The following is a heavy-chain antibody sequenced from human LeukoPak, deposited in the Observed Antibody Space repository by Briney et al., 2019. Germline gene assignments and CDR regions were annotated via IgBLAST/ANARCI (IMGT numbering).Heavy chain of an antibody. Sequence: GGSQRLSCAASGFTFSNAWMSWVRQAPGKGLEWVGRIKSKTDGGTTDYTAPVKGRFTISRDDSKDTLYLQMNSLKTEDTAVYYCTTDPHYDFWSGYSLDYWGQGTLVTVSS. D-gene: IGHD3-3*01. CDR1: GFTFSNAW. CDR3: TTDPHYDFWSGYSLDY. CDR2: IKSKTDGGTT. J-gene: IGHJ4*02. V-gene: IGHV3-15*01.